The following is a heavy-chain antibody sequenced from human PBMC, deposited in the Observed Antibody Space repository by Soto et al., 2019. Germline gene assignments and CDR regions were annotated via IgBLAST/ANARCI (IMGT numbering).Heavy chain of an antibody. CDR3: AGVLDSSWSFDL. CDR1: GGSLNTDSSY. D-gene: IGHD6-13*01. V-gene: IGHV4-61*01. J-gene: IGHJ2*01. CDR2: VYYTGVT. Sequence: LTCTVSGGSLNTDSSYWTWVRQPPGGGLEYLGYVYYTGVTNYNPSLKSRVTISLDMSKSEFFLTPSSVTTADTATYYSAGVLDSSWSFDLWGRGTRVSVSS.